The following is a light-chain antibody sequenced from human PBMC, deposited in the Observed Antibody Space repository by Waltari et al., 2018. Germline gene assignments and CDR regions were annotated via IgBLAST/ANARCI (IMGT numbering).Light chain of an antibody. V-gene: IGKV1-39*01. CDR2: AAS. Sequence: DIQMTQSPSSLSASVGDTVTLSCRASQNIRTSLNWYQQKPGRAPGILIYAASSLHSGVRSRFSGSGSGTDFTLTISSLQPEDFATYYCQQTVTTPPEFTFGLGTKLQIK. CDR3: QQTVTTPPEFT. J-gene: IGKJ2*01. CDR1: QNIRTS.